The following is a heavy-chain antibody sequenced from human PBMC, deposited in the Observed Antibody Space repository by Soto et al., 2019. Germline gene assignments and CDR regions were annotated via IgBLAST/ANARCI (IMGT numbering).Heavy chain of an antibody. V-gene: IGHV3-23*01. D-gene: IGHD6-19*01. Sequence: EVQLLESGGGLVQPGGSLRLSCTASGFTFSSYAMTWVRQAPGKGLEWVSTIDGRGANTYYADSVKGRFTISRDNSKNALFLQMNSLRAEDTAVFFCAKVVWLVSVGNWFDPWGQGTLVTVSS. CDR3: AKVVWLVSVGNWFDP. J-gene: IGHJ5*02. CDR2: IDGRGANT. CDR1: GFTFSSYA.